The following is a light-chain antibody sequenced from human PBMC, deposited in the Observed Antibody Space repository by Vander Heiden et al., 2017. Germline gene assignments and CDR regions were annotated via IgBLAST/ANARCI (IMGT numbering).Light chain of an antibody. CDR2: EVS. J-gene: IGLJ2*01. V-gene: IGLV2-23*02. CDR1: SSDVGSYNL. CDR3: SSYVGSGTFEGVV. Sequence: QSALTKPAPVPWSPGPPTTTPCTGTSSDVGSYNLDSWYQHQPGKTPKLMMYEVSKRPSGVSNRFSGSKSGNTASLTIFGLQAEDEADYYCSSYVGSGTFEGVVFGGGTKLTVL.